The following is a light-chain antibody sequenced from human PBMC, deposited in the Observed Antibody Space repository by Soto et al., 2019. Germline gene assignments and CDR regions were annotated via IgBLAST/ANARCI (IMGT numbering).Light chain of an antibody. J-gene: IGKJ1*01. Sequence: AIRMTQSPSSLSASTGDRVTITCRASQGIGAYLAWYQVKPGKAPKLLMFAASTLQRGVPSRLSRSGTRTDFTLAISYLQSEEFGTYSCQQYYGYPRTVGQGTKVDIK. CDR1: QGIGAY. CDR2: AAS. CDR3: QQYYGYPRT. V-gene: IGKV1-8*01.